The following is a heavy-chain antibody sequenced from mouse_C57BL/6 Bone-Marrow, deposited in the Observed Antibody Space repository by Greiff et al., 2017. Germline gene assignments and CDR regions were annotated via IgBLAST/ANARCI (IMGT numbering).Heavy chain of an antibody. Sequence: QVQLQQSGAELVKPGASVKLSCKASGYTFTSYWMHWVKQRPGQGLEWIGMIHPNSGSTNYNEKFKNKATLTVDKSSSTAYMQLSSLTSEDSAVYYCARWIYYDYGAWFAYWGQGTLVTVSA. CDR1: GYTFTSYW. V-gene: IGHV1-64*01. J-gene: IGHJ3*01. CDR3: ARWIYYDYGAWFAY. CDR2: IHPNSGST. D-gene: IGHD2-4*01.